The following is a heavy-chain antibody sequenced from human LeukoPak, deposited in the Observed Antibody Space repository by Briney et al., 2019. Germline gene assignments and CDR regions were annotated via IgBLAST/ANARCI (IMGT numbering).Heavy chain of an antibody. Sequence: GGSLRLSRAASGLTFSSYEMNWVRQAPGKGLEWVSYISSGGRTKYYADSVKGRFTISRDNVKNSLYLQMNSLRAEDTAVYYCARDRQYWEPLDYWGQGTLVTVSS. D-gene: IGHD1-26*01. CDR2: ISSGGRTK. CDR1: GLTFSSYE. J-gene: IGHJ4*02. V-gene: IGHV3-48*03. CDR3: ARDRQYWEPLDY.